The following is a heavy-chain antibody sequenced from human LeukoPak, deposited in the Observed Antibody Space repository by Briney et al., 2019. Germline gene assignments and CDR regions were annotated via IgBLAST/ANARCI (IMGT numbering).Heavy chain of an antibody. V-gene: IGHV3-30-3*01. CDR1: GFTFSSYA. D-gene: IGHD1-26*01. J-gene: IGHJ4*02. CDR2: ISYDGSNK. Sequence: QSGGSLRLSCAASGFTFSSYAMHWVRQAPGKGLEWVAVISYDGSNKYYADSVKGRFTISRDNSKNMLYLQMNSLRAEDTAVYYCARDEGLYSGSYFIDYWGQGTLVTVSS. CDR3: ARDEGLYSGSYFIDY.